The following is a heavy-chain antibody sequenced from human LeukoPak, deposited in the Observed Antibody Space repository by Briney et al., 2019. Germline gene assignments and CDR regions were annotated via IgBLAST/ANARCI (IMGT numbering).Heavy chain of an antibody. CDR1: GFTFSSYS. Sequence: GGSLRLSCAASGFTFSSYSMNWVRQAPGKGLEWVSYISSSSTIYYADSVKGRFTISRDNAKNSLYLQMNSLRDEDTAVYYCARSTAGYFDYWGQGTLVTVSS. J-gene: IGHJ4*02. CDR2: ISSSSTI. D-gene: IGHD2-2*01. CDR3: ARSTAGYFDY. V-gene: IGHV3-48*02.